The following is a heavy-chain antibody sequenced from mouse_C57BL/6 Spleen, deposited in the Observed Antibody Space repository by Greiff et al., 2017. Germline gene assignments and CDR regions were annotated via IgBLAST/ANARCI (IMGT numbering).Heavy chain of an antibody. CDR2: ISSGGSYT. CDR3: ARHDASYDGYHWYFDV. J-gene: IGHJ1*03. Sequence: DVQLQESGGDLVKPGGSLKLSCAASGFTFSSYGMSWVRQTPDKRLEWVATISSGGSYTYYPDSVKGRFTISRDNAKNTLYLQMSSLKSEDTAMYYCARHDASYDGYHWYFDVWGTGTTVTVSS. CDR1: GFTFSSYG. V-gene: IGHV5-6*01. D-gene: IGHD2-3*01.